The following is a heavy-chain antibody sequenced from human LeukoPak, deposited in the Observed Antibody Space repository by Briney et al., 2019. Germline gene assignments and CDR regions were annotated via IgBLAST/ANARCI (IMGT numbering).Heavy chain of an antibody. D-gene: IGHD6-13*01. Sequence: NPSETLSLTCTVSAYSIGSGYYWGWIRQPPGMGLEWIGSIHHSGNNYYNPSLKSRVTTSMDTSKNQFSLRLNSVTAADTAVYYCARGSRYSSSWYWFDPWGQGTLVTVSS. CDR3: ARGSRYSSSWYWFDP. V-gene: IGHV4-38-2*02. J-gene: IGHJ5*02. CDR2: IHHSGNN. CDR1: AYSIGSGYY.